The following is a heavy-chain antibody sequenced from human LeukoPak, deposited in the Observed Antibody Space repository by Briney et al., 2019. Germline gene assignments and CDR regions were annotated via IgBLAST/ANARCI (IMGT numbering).Heavy chain of an antibody. CDR2: INSDGSST. CDR1: GFTFSSYW. V-gene: IGHV3-74*01. CDR3: ARDDGDIVAPGGYMDV. J-gene: IGHJ6*03. D-gene: IGHD5-12*01. Sequence: GGSLRLSCAASGFTFSSYWMHWVRQAPGKGLVWVSRINSDGSSTSYADSVKGRFTISRDNAKNSLYLQMNSLRAEDTAVYYCARDDGDIVAPGGYMDVWGKGTTVTISS.